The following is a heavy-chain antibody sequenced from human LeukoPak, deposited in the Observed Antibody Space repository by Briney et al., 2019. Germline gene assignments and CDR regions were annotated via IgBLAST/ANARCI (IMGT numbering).Heavy chain of an antibody. J-gene: IGHJ6*02. Sequence: GGSLRLSCAASGFTFSSYWMSWVRQAPGKGLEWVANIKQDGSEKYYVDSVKGRFTISRDNAKNSLYLQMNSLRAEDTAVYYCARASGDPPYYYYGMDVWGQGTTVTVSS. V-gene: IGHV3-7*01. CDR3: ARASGDPPYYYYGMDV. D-gene: IGHD4-17*01. CDR2: IKQDGSEK. CDR1: GFTFSSYW.